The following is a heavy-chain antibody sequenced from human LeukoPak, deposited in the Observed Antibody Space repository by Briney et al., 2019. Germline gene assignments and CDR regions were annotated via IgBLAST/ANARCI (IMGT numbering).Heavy chain of an antibody. CDR1: GGSFSGYY. Sequence: SETLSLTCAVYGGSFSGYYWSWIRQPPGKGLEWIGEINHSGSTNYNPSLKSRVTISVDTSKNQFSLKLSSVTAADTAVYYCARAMSYDFWSGYLGWFDPWGQGTLVTVSS. CDR2: INHSGST. D-gene: IGHD3-3*01. J-gene: IGHJ5*02. V-gene: IGHV4-34*01. CDR3: ARAMSYDFWSGYLGWFDP.